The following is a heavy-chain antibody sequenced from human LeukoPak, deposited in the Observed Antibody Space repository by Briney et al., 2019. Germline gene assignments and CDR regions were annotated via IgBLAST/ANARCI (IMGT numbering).Heavy chain of an antibody. V-gene: IGHV4-4*07. Sequence: SETQSLTCTVTGGSVSSYYWSWIRQPAGKGLEWIGRIYTSGSTNYNASLKSRVNMSVDTSKNQFSLKLSSVTAADTAVFYCARENSGSYREFDYWGQGTLVTVSS. D-gene: IGHD1-26*01. J-gene: IGHJ4*02. CDR2: IYTSGST. CDR3: ARENSGSYREFDY. CDR1: GGSVSSYY.